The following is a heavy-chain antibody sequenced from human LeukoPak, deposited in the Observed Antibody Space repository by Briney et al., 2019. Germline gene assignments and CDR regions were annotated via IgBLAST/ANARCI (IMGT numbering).Heavy chain of an antibody. CDR2: ISGSGGST. CDR3: ATGRSCTTCYLPDY. J-gene: IGHJ4*02. CDR1: GITFSSYA. Sequence: PGGSLRLSCAASGITFSSYAMSWVRQAPGKGLEWVSAISGSGGSTYYADSVKGRFTISRDNAKNSLYLQMNSLRAEDTAVYHCATGRSCTTCYLPDYWGQGTLVTVSS. V-gene: IGHV3-23*01. D-gene: IGHD2-2*01.